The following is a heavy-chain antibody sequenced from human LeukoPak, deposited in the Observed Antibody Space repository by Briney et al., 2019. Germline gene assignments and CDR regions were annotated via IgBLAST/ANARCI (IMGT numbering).Heavy chain of an antibody. V-gene: IGHV5-51*01. CDR3: ARGAAGTTPDYYYFGLDV. D-gene: IGHD1-7*01. CDR1: GYRFTDYW. Sequence: AASVKISCNGSGYRFTDYWIGWVRQMPGKGLEWMGIIYPGDSDTRYSPSFQGQVTISADKSINTAHLQWSSLKASDTAMYYCARGAAGTTPDYYYFGLDVWGQGTTVRVSS. CDR2: IYPGDSDT. J-gene: IGHJ6*02.